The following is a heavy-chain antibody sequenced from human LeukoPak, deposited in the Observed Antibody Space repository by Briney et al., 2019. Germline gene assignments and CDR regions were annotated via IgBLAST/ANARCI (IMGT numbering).Heavy chain of an antibody. D-gene: IGHD3-22*01. J-gene: IGHJ4*02. CDR3: ARIVVADFDY. CDR2: VYYKGSS. V-gene: IGHV4-39*01. Sequence: SETLSLTCNVFGGSTISGSYSWGWIRQPPGKGLEWIGNVYYKGSSYYNPSLKSRVTISVDTSKNQFSLKLSSVTAADTAVYYCARIVVADFDYWGQGTLVTVSS. CDR1: GGSTISGSYS.